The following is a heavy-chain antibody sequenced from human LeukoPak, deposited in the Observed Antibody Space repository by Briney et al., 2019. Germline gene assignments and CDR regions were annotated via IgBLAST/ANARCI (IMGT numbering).Heavy chain of an antibody. CDR3: AKDQNGPRPKFWFDP. Sequence: GGSLRLSCAASGFTFSSYAMSWVRQAPGKGLEWVAVISHDGSIKFSADSVKGRFTISRDNSKNTLYLQMNSLRAEDTAVYYCAKDQNGPRPKFWFDPWGQGTLVTVSS. D-gene: IGHD1-1*01. CDR2: ISHDGSIK. CDR1: GFTFSSYA. J-gene: IGHJ5*02. V-gene: IGHV3-30-3*01.